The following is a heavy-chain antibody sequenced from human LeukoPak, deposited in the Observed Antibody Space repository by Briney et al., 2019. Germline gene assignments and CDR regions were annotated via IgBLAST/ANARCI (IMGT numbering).Heavy chain of an antibody. D-gene: IGHD1-7*01. J-gene: IGHJ4*02. Sequence: PGGSLRLSCAASGFTFSSYSMNWVRQAPGKGLEWVSSISSSSSYIYYADSVKGRFTISRDNAKNSLYLQMNSLRAEDTAVYYCARRGNNWNYYRDDFDYWGQGTLVTVSS. V-gene: IGHV3-21*01. CDR3: ARRGNNWNYYRDDFDY. CDR1: GFTFSSYS. CDR2: ISSSSSYI.